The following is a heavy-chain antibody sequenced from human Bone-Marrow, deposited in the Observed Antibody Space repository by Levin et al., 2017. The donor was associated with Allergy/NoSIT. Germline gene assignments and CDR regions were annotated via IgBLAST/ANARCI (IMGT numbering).Heavy chain of an antibody. D-gene: IGHD6-19*01. CDR1: GGSFSGYF. CDR3: AQSSGWYGGWDY. V-gene: IGHV4-34*01. Sequence: KTSETLSLTCDVYGGSFSGYFWSWIRQSPGRGLEWIGEINHSGSTNYNPSLKSRVSISKDTSKNQFSLKLSSVTAADTAVYYCAQSSGWYGGWDYWGQGTLVTVSS. J-gene: IGHJ4*02. CDR2: INHSGST.